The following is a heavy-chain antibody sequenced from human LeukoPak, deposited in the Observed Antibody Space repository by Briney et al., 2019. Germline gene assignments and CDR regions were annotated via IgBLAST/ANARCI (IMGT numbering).Heavy chain of an antibody. D-gene: IGHD5-24*01. CDR1: GYTFTGYY. V-gene: IGHV1-2*02. J-gene: IGHJ4*02. CDR3: ARGRDGYNLLLDY. CDR2: INPHSGGT. Sequence: GASVKVSCKASGYTFTGYYMHLVRQAPGQGLGWMGWINPHSGGTNYAQKFQGRVTMTRDTSISTAYMELSRLRSDDTAVYYCARGRDGYNLLLDYWGQGTLVTVSS.